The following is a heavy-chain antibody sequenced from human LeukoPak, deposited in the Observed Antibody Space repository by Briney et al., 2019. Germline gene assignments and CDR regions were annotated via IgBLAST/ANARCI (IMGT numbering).Heavy chain of an antibody. CDR2: ISGSGGST. Sequence: GGSLRLSCAASGFTFSSYAMIWVRQAPGNGLEWVSGISGSGGSTYYADSVKGRFTISRDNSKNTLYLQMNSLRAEDTAVYYCAVEGYFWSGPDYWGQGTLVTVSS. D-gene: IGHD3-3*01. J-gene: IGHJ4*02. CDR1: GFTFSSYA. V-gene: IGHV3-23*01. CDR3: AVEGYFWSGPDY.